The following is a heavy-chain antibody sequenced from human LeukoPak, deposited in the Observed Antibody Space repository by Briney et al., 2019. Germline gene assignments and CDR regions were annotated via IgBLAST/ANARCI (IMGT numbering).Heavy chain of an antibody. V-gene: IGHV6-1*01. CDR3: ARLLAPTSYYYGSGRFMTSYYFDY. CDR1: GDSVSSKSAG. D-gene: IGHD3-10*01. J-gene: IGHJ4*02. CDR2: TYYRSKWYN. Sequence: SQTLSLTCAISGDSVSSKSAGWNWIRQSPSRGLEWLGRTYYRSKWYNDFGPSVRNRISINPDTSKNQFSLQLNSVTPEDTAVYYCARLLAPTSYYYGSGRFMTSYYFDYWGQGTLVTVSS.